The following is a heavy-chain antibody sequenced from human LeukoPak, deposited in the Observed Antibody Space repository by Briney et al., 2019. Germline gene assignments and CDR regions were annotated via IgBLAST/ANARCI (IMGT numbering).Heavy chain of an antibody. Sequence: GGSLRLSCAASGFPFSSYWMHWVRQAPGMGLVWVSGINSDGSSTSYADSVRGRFTISRDNAKNTLYLQMNSLRAEDAAVYYCARAAQGWDYWGQGTLVTVSS. D-gene: IGHD2-15*01. V-gene: IGHV3-74*01. CDR2: INSDGSST. J-gene: IGHJ4*02. CDR3: ARAAQGWDY. CDR1: GFPFSSYW.